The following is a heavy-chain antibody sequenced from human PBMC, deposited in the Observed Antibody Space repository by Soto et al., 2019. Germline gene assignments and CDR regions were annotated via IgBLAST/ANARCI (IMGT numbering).Heavy chain of an antibody. CDR1: GYTFTSYG. D-gene: IGHD3-10*01. V-gene: IGHV1-18*01. CDR2: ISAYNGNT. Sequence: ASVKVSCKASGYTFTSYGIGWVRQPPGQGLEWMGWISAYNGNTKYAQKLQGRVTMTTDTSTSTAYMELRILRSDDTAVDYCASSISGSPSPLVYGMDVWVQGTTVTVCS. CDR3: ASSISGSPSPLVYGMDV. J-gene: IGHJ6*02.